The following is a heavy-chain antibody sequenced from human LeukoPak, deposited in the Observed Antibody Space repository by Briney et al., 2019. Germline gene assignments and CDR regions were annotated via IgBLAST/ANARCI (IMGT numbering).Heavy chain of an antibody. J-gene: IGHJ4*02. Sequence: ASVKVSCKVSGYTLTKLSMHWVRLAPGKGLEWIGGFDPEDGETIYAQKFQGRVTMTEDTSTDTAYMELSSLRSEDTAVYYCATYDILTGYTFDYWGQGTLVTVSS. D-gene: IGHD3-9*01. CDR1: GYTLTKLS. V-gene: IGHV1-24*01. CDR3: ATYDILTGYTFDY. CDR2: FDPEDGET.